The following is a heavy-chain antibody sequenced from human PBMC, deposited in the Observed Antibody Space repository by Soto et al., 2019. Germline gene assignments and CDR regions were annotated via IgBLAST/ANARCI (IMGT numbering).Heavy chain of an antibody. CDR1: GFTFSSYS. D-gene: IGHD1-1*01. CDR2: ISSSSSYI. CDR3: ARLDSRYDAFDI. V-gene: IGHV3-21*01. J-gene: IGHJ3*02. Sequence: EVQLLESGGGLVKPGGSLRLSCAASGFTFSSYSMNWVRQAPGKGLEWVSSISSSSSYIYYADSVKGRFTISRDNAKNSLYLQMNSLRAEDTAVYYCARLDSRYDAFDIWGQGTMVTVSS.